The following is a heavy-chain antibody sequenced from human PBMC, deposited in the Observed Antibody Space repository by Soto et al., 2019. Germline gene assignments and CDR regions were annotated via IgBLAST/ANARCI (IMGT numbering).Heavy chain of an antibody. V-gene: IGHV3-48*02. J-gene: IGHJ4*02. D-gene: IGHD3-22*01. CDR2: ISSSSSTI. CDR1: GFTFSSYS. CDR3: ATLTNDYDSSGYYTG. Sequence: EVQLVESGGGLVQPGGSLRLSCAASGFTFSSYSMNWVRQAPGKGLEWVSYISSSSSTIYYADSVKGRFTISRDNAKNSLYLQMNSLRDEDTAVYYCATLTNDYDSSGYYTGWGQGTLVTVSS.